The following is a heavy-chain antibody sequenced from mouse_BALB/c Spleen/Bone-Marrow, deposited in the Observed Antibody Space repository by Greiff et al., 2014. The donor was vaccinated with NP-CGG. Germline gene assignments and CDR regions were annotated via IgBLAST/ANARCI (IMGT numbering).Heavy chain of an antibody. V-gene: IGHV2-6-5*01. CDR2: IWGGGIT. Sequence: VQVVESGPGLVAPSQSLSITCTVSGFSLTDYGVSWIRQRPGKGLEWLGVIWGGGITYYNSALKSRLSISKDNSKSQVFLKMNRLQTDDTAMYYCAKLNWDEGDYWGQGTTLTVSS. CDR1: GFSLTDYG. J-gene: IGHJ2*01. D-gene: IGHD4-1*01. CDR3: AKLNWDEGDY.